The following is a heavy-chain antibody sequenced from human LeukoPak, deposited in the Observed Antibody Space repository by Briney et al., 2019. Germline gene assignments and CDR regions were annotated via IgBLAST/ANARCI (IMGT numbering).Heavy chain of an antibody. CDR2: IKQDGREK. J-gene: IGHJ4*02. CDR3: ARVARRGPHIDY. D-gene: IGHD3-10*01. CDR1: GFTFSSYC. Sequence: PGGSLRLSWAASGFTFSSYCMSWVRQAPGKGLEWVGNIKQDGREKYYVDSVKGRFTISRDNANNSLYLQMNSLRAEDTAVYYCARVARRGPHIDYWGQGTLVTVSS. V-gene: IGHV3-7*01.